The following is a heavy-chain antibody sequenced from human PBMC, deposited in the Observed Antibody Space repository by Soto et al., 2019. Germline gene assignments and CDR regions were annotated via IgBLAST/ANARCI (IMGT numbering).Heavy chain of an antibody. D-gene: IGHD6-19*01. V-gene: IGHV1-18*01. CDR3: ARDVRLAVAGSEPWDY. CDR2: ISAYNGNT. CDR1: GYTFTSYG. Sequence: ASVKVSCKASGYTFTSYGISRVRQAPGQGLEWMGWISAYNGNTNYAQKLQGRVTMTTDTSTSTAYMELRSLRSDDTAVYYCARDVRLAVAGSEPWDYWGQGTLVTVSS. J-gene: IGHJ4*02.